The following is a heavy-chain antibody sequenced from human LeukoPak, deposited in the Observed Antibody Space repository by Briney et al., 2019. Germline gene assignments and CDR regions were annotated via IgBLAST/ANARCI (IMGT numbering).Heavy chain of an antibody. CDR3: ARDRMSHVSEFDP. D-gene: IGHD5/OR15-5a*01. V-gene: IGHV4-4*07. CDR1: GGSISSSY. J-gene: IGHJ5*02. Sequence: SETLSLTCTVSGGSISSSYFSWIPQPAGKGLEWIGRMYASGGTNYNTSLRGRIAMSIDTSKNQLSLKLGSVTAADTAVYYCARDRMSHVSEFDPWGQGILVTVSS. CDR2: MYASGGT.